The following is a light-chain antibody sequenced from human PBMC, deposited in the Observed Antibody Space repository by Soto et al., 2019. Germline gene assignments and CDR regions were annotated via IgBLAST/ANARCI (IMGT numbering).Light chain of an antibody. V-gene: IGKV2D-29*01. CDR2: EVC. CDR1: QTARHSDGRTY. J-gene: IGKJ2*01. CDR3: MQHIDLPPT. Sequence: DIVMTQIPLSLSVTPGRAASISCKSSQTARHSDGRTYLYWYRQKPGQPPHLLIYEVCNRFSGVPERFSGSGSGTDFTLNISRVEADDVEVYYFMQHIDLPPTFDQGTNLEIK.